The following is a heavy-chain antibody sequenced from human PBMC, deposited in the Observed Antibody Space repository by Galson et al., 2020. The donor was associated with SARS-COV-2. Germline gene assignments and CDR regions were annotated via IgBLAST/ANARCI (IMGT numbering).Heavy chain of an antibody. J-gene: IGHJ4*02. CDR3: STDKSSWYY. V-gene: IGHV3-48*01. CDR1: GFTFSDS. D-gene: IGHD6-19*01. CDR2: ISSDIRTA. Sequence: GESLKISCAGSGFTFSDSMNWVRQAPGKGLEWISYISSDIRTAYYADSVRGRFTISRDNAKNSVFLQMNSLRAEDTAVYYCSTDKSSWYYWGEGTLVTVSS.